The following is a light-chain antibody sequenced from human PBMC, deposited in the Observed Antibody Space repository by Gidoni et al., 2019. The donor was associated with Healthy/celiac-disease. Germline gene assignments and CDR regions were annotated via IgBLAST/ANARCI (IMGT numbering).Light chain of an antibody. V-gene: IGKV1-39*01. CDR3: QQSYSTPIT. Sequence: DIQMTPSPSSLSASVGDRVTITCRASQNISSYLNWYQQKPGKAPKLLIYAASSLQSGVPSRFSGSGSGTDFTLTISRLQPEDFATYYCQQSYSTPITFGQGTRLEIK. CDR2: AAS. J-gene: IGKJ5*01. CDR1: QNISSY.